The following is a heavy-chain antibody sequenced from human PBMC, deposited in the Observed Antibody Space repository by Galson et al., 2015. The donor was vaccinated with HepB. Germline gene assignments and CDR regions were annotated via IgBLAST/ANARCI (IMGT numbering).Heavy chain of an antibody. D-gene: IGHD6-19*01. Sequence: SLRLSCAASGISFSDYAMHWVRQAPGKGLEWVAAISHTGSDTSYADSVRGRFTISRDNFKNTVSLQMNSLRPDDTAVYYCATDQAVAATNDVIPVWVQGTTVTVSS. CDR3: ATDQAVAATNDVIPV. CDR2: ISHTGSDT. J-gene: IGHJ6*02. V-gene: IGHV3-30*03. CDR1: GISFSDYA.